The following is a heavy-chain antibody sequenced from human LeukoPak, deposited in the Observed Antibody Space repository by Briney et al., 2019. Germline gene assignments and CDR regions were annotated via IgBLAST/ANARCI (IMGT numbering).Heavy chain of an antibody. CDR2: ISAYNGNI. V-gene: IGHV1-18*01. CDR1: GYTFTSYG. J-gene: IGHJ4*02. Sequence: ASVKVSCKASGYTFTSYGISWLRQAPGQGLEWMGWISAYNGNIKYAQKFQGRVTMTTDTSTSTAYMELRSLRSDDTAVYYWARDTMYSGSYLYFDYWGQGTLVTVSS. CDR3: ARDTMYSGSYLYFDY. D-gene: IGHD1-26*01.